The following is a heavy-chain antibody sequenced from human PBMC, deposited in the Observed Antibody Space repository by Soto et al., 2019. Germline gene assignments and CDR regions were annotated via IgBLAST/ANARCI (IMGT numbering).Heavy chain of an antibody. CDR3: ARIRATDYEIDY. V-gene: IGHV3-7*03. J-gene: IGHJ4*02. CDR2: IERHGNDK. CDR1: GFIFGFYW. Sequence: EVHLEESGGDLVQPGGSLRLSCSASGFIFGFYWMTWVRQAPGKGLEWVANIERHGNDKYYVDSVTGRSTISRDNAQNSLFLQMNNLRAEDTAVYFCARIRATDYEIDYWGQGTLVTVSS. D-gene: IGHD3-22*01.